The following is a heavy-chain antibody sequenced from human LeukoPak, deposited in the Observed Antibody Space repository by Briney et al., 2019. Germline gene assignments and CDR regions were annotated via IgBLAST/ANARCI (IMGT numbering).Heavy chain of an antibody. V-gene: IGHV4-59*01. CDR2: IYYSGGT. CDR3: ARLREDYGGNSRFDY. Sequence: KPSETLSLTCTVSGGSISSYYWSWTRQPPGKGLEWIGYIYYSGGTNYNPSLKSRVTISVDTSKNQFSLKLSSVTAADTAVYYCARLREDYGGNSRFDYWGQGTLVTVSS. CDR1: GGSISSYY. D-gene: IGHD4-23*01. J-gene: IGHJ4*02.